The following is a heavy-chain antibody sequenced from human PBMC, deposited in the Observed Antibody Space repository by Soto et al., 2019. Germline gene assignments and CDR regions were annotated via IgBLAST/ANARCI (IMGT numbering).Heavy chain of an antibody. CDR3: ARAQDSGYDYGYYYYGMDV. J-gene: IGHJ6*02. CDR1: GFTFSSYD. CDR2: IGTAGDT. D-gene: IGHD5-12*01. Sequence: GGSLRLSCAASGFTFSSYDMHWVRQATGKGLEWVSAIGTAGDTYYPGSVKGRFTISRENAKNSLYLQMNSLGAEDTAVYYCARAQDSGYDYGYYYYGMDVWGQGTTVTVSS. V-gene: IGHV3-13*01.